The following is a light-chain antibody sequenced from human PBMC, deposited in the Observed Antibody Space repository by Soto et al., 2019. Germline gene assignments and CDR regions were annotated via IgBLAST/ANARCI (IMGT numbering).Light chain of an antibody. Sequence: EIVMTQSPATLSVSPGERATLSCRASQSVSSNLAWYQQKPGQAPRLLIYGASTRATGIPARFSGSGSGTEFTPTISSLQSEDFAVYYCQQYNNWLPITFGQGTRLEIK. CDR3: QQYNNWLPIT. CDR1: QSVSSN. CDR2: GAS. V-gene: IGKV3-15*01. J-gene: IGKJ5*01.